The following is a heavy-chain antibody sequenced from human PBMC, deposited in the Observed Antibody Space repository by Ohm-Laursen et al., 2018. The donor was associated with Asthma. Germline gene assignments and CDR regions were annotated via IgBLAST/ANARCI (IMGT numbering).Heavy chain of an antibody. V-gene: IGHV3-33*01. D-gene: IGHD2-15*01. Sequence: SLRLSCSASGFTFSSYGMHWVRQAPGKGLEWVAVIWYDGSNKYYADSVKGRFTISRDNSKNTLYLQMNSLRAEDTAVYYCARDAVVVVVAAAPNNWFDPWGQGTLVTVSS. CDR1: GFTFSSYG. CDR2: IWYDGSNK. J-gene: IGHJ5*02. CDR3: ARDAVVVVVAAAPNNWFDP.